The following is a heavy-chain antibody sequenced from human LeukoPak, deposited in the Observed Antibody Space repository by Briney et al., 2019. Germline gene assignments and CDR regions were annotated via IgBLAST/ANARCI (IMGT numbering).Heavy chain of an antibody. CDR3: ARLGYCSSTVCQ. D-gene: IGHD2-2*01. V-gene: IGHV1-46*01. CDR1: GYTFTSYP. Sequence: AAVKVPCMASGYTFTSYPMHWVRQAPGQGLEWMGIINPSGGSTNYAQKFQGRVTMTRDTSTSTVYMELSSLRFEDTAVYYCARLGYCSSTVCQWGPGNLCSVSS. CDR2: INPSGGST. J-gene: IGHJ4*02.